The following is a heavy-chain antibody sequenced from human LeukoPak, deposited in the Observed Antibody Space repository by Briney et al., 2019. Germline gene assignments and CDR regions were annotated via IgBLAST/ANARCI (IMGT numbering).Heavy chain of an antibody. CDR3: ARVLVY. CDR1: GFTFSSYA. Sequence: GGSLRLSCAASGFTFSSYAMNWVRQAPGKGLEWVSSISSSSYHIYYADSVKGRFTISRDNAKNSLYLQINSLGAEDTAVYYCARVLVYWGQGTLVTVSS. CDR2: ISSSSYHI. D-gene: IGHD2-15*01. J-gene: IGHJ4*02. V-gene: IGHV3-21*01.